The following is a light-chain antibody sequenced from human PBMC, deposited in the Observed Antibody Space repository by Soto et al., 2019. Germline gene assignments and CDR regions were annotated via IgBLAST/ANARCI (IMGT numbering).Light chain of an antibody. V-gene: IGKV1-8*01. Sequence: AIRITQTPSSLSASTVDRVTITCRASQGISSYLAWYQQKQGKAPKLLIYAASTLQSGVPSRFSGSVSGTEFTITISRLQYEDVSVYYCQQYIRWPLTFGGGTKVDIK. CDR1: QGISSY. J-gene: IGKJ4*01. CDR3: QQYIRWPLT. CDR2: AAS.